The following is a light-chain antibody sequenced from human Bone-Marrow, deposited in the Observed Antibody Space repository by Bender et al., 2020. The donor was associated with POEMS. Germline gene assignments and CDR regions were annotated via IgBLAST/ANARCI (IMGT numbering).Light chain of an antibody. CDR3: CSYAGSVSWV. CDR2: AGS. V-gene: IGLV2-23*01. Sequence: QSALTQPASVSGSPGQSITISCTGTSTDVATFGLVSWYQQHPGKAPQLIISAGSERPSGVSNRFSGSKSGNTASLTISGLQAEDEASYYCCSYAGSVSWVFGGGTVLTVL. CDR1: STDVATFGL. J-gene: IGLJ3*02.